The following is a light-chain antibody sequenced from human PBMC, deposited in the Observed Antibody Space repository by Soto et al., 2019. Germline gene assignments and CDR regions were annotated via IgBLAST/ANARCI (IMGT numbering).Light chain of an antibody. CDR1: QSVAGN. J-gene: IGKJ4*01. Sequence: EIVMTQSPATLSVSPGEGATLSCWASQSVAGNLAWYQQKPGQAPRLLIYGAFTRATGIPATFSGSGSGTEFTLTISSLQSEDFAVYSCPQYNKWPLTFGGGTKVEIK. CDR3: PQYNKWPLT. V-gene: IGKV3-15*01. CDR2: GAF.